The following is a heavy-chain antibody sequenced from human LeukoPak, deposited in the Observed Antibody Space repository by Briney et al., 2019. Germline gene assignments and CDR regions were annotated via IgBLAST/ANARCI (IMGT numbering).Heavy chain of an antibody. CDR2: ISSSGSTI. CDR1: GFTFSNYE. V-gene: IGHV3-48*03. CDR3: ARVLMGYFDY. Sequence: GGSLRLSCAASGFTFSNYEMNWVRQAPGKGLEWVSYISSSGSTIYYADSVKGRFTISRDNAKNSLFLQMNSLRAEDTAVYYCARVLMGYFDYWGQGTLVTVSS. J-gene: IGHJ4*02. D-gene: IGHD2-8*01.